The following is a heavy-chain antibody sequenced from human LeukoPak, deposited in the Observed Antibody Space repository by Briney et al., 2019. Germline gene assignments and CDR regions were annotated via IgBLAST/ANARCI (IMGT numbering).Heavy chain of an antibody. CDR1: GFRVRDYY. Sequence: GGSLRLSCAVSGFRVRDYYMSWVRQAPGKGLEWVGLTRDSGEAFYADFVRGRFAISRDESENTLYLQMSSLRVENTAVYFCARDRAALQDWVEFDPWGQGTPVIVSS. CDR2: TRDSGEA. V-gene: IGHV3-66*03. D-gene: IGHD3/OR15-3a*01. CDR3: ARDRAALQDWVEFDP. J-gene: IGHJ5*02.